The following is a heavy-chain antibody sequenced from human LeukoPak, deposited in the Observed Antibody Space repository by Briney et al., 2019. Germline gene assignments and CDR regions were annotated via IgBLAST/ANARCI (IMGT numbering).Heavy chain of an antibody. J-gene: IGHJ4*02. V-gene: IGHV4-4*09. CDR1: GGSISSYY. CDR2: IYTSGST. CDR3: ARQDSEAGYSYGFDY. D-gene: IGHD5-18*01. Sequence: PSETLSLTCTVSGGSISSYYWSWIRQPPGKGLEWKGYIYTSGSTNYNPSLKSRVTISVDTSKNQFSLKLSSVTAADTAVYYCARQDSEAGYSYGFDYWGQGTLVTVSS.